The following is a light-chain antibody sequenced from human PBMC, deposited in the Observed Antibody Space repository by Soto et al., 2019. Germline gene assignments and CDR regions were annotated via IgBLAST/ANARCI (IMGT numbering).Light chain of an antibody. CDR1: SSDVGGSNS. CDR2: EVN. J-gene: IGLJ2*01. V-gene: IGLV2-8*01. Sequence: QSALTQPPSASGSPGQSVTISCTGTSSDVGGSNSVSWYQQHPGKAPKLMIYEVNKRPSGVPDRFSGSQSGNTASLTVSGLQAEDEADYHCSSYAGNNNVVFGGGTQLTVL. CDR3: SSYAGNNNVV.